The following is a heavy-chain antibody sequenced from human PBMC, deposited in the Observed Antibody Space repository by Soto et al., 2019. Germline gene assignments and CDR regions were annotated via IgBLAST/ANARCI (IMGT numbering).Heavy chain of an antibody. D-gene: IGHD1-7*01. CDR3: ARDRGGTTRDYYYGMDV. Sequence: SETLSLTCPVSGDSISTNSYSWGWIRQPPGQGLEWIGLFYYSGSTHYNPSLKSRLTVSVDTSKNQFSLKVSSVTAADTAVYYCARDRGGTTRDYYYGMDVWGQGTTVTVSS. J-gene: IGHJ6*02. CDR2: FYYSGST. CDR1: GDSISTNSYS. V-gene: IGHV4-39*07.